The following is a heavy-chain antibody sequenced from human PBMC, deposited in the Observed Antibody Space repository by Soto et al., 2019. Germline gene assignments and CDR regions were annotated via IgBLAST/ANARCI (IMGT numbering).Heavy chain of an antibody. CDR1: GFTFSSYA. CDR3: AKERVTTRGAVYYYGMDV. Sequence: PGGSLRLSCAASGFTFSSYAMSWVRQAPGKGLEWVSAISGSGGSTYYADSVKGRFTISRDNSKNTLYLQMNSLRAEDTAVYYCAKERVTTRGAVYYYGMDVWGQGTTVTVSS. CDR2: ISGSGGST. J-gene: IGHJ6*02. D-gene: IGHD1-26*01. V-gene: IGHV3-23*01.